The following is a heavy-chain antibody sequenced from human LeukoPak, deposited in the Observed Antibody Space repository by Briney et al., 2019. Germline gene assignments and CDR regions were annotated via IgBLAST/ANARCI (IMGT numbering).Heavy chain of an antibody. D-gene: IGHD4-11*01. CDR1: GGSISSHY. CDR3: ARVSNSGRLQGYYFDY. Sequence: SETLSLTCTVSGGSISSHYWSWIRQPPGKGLEWVGYIYYSGTTNYNPSLKSRVTISVDTSKNQFSLKLSSVTAADTAVYYCARVSNSGRLQGYYFDYWGQGTLVTVSS. CDR2: IYYSGTT. V-gene: IGHV4-59*11. J-gene: IGHJ4*02.